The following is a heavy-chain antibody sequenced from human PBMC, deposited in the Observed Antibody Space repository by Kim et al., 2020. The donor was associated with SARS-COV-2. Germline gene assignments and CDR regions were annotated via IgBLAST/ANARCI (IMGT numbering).Heavy chain of an antibody. CDR2: IYYSGST. CDR3: ARLDYGDYYYFDY. CDR1: GGSISSGDYY. Sequence: SETLSLTCTVSGGSISSGDYYWSWIRQPPGKGLEWIGYIYYSGSTYYNPSLKSRVTISVDTSKNQFSLKLSSVTAADTAVYYCARLDYGDYYYFDYWGQGTLVTVSS. D-gene: IGHD4-17*01. V-gene: IGHV4-30-4*01. J-gene: IGHJ4*02.